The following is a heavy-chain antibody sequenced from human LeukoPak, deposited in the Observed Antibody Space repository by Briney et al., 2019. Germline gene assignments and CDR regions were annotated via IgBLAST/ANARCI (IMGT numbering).Heavy chain of an antibody. CDR3: ARRDGGCDF. CDR2: IYPGDSDT. V-gene: IGHV5-51*01. CDR1: GYTFTSYW. J-gene: IGHJ4*02. D-gene: IGHD4-23*01. Sequence: GESLKISCKASGYTFTSYWIGWVRQMPGKGLEWMGMIYPGDSDTRYSPSVQGQVTVSADKSINTAYLQWSSLKASDTAIYYCARRDGGCDFWGQGTLVTVSS.